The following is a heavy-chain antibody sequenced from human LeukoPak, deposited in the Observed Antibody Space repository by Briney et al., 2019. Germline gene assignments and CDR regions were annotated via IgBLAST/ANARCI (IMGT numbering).Heavy chain of an antibody. Sequence: PSETLSLTCTVSGGSISSSSYYWGWIRQPPGKGLEWIGSIYYSGSTYYNPSLKSRVTISVDTSKNQFSLKLSSVTAADTAVYYCARGTSYGDYAGGPIYYFDYWGQGTLVTVSS. V-gene: IGHV4-39*07. CDR1: GGSISSSSYY. J-gene: IGHJ4*02. D-gene: IGHD4-17*01. CDR2: IYYSGST. CDR3: ARGTSYGDYAGGPIYYFDY.